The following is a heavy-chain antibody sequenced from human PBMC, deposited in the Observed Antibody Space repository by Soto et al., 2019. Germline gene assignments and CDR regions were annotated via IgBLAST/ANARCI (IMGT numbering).Heavy chain of an antibody. Sequence: PSETLSLTCTVSGGSISSGGYYWSWIRQHPGKGLEWIGYIYYSGSTYYNPSLKSRVTISVDTSKNQFSLKLSSVTAADTAVYYCARVGSSWYRLFDYWGQGTLVTVSS. D-gene: IGHD6-13*01. CDR2: IYYSGST. CDR3: ARVGSSWYRLFDY. J-gene: IGHJ4*02. V-gene: IGHV4-31*03. CDR1: GGSISSGGYY.